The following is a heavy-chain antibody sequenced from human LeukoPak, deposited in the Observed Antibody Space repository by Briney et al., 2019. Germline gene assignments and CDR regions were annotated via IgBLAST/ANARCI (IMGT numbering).Heavy chain of an antibody. J-gene: IGHJ3*02. CDR2: IRYDGSNK. CDR1: GFTFSRYG. Sequence: PGGSLRLSCAASGFTFSRYGMHWVRQAPGKGLEWVAFIRYDGSNKYYADSVKGRFTISRDNSKNTLYLQMNSLRAEDTAVYYCAEGGYGLADAFDIWGQGTMVTVSS. V-gene: IGHV3-30*02. D-gene: IGHD5-18*01. CDR3: AEGGYGLADAFDI.